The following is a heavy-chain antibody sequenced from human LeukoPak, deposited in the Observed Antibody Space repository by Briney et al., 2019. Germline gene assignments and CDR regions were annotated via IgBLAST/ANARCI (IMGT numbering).Heavy chain of an antibody. J-gene: IGHJ4*02. CDR2: ISTSGDYK. V-gene: IGHV3-21*01. CDR3: ARNAEVGSSFDY. Sequence: PGGSLRLSCAASGFTFSSSSMNWVRQAPGKGLEWVSSISTSGDYKYYADALKGRFTISRDNAKSSLYLQMNSLRAEDTAVYYCARNAEVGSSFDYWGQGTLVTVSS. CDR1: GFTFSSSS. D-gene: IGHD3-10*01.